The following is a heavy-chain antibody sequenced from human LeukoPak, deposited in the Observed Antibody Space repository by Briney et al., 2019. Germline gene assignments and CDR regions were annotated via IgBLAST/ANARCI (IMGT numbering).Heavy chain of an antibody. D-gene: IGHD6-19*01. CDR1: GLTFSSYS. Sequence: PGGSLRLSCAASGLTFSSYSMNWVRQTPGKGREWVAYINSGSSTIYYADSVKGRFTISRDNAKNSLYLQMNSLRDEDTAVYYCARDRHSTGWYYFDYWGQGTLVTVSS. CDR2: INSGSSTI. J-gene: IGHJ4*02. V-gene: IGHV3-48*02. CDR3: ARDRHSTGWYYFDY.